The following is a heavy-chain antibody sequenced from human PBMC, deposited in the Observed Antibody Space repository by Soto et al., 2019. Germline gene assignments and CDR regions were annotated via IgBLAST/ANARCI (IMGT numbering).Heavy chain of an antibody. CDR2: ISWNSGNI. D-gene: IGHD5-18*01. V-gene: IGHV3-9*01. CDR1: GFTFDDYA. J-gene: IGHJ4*02. CDR3: VRSKGGYSYGTPFDY. Sequence: EVQLEESGGALVQPGRSLRLSCAASGFTFDDYAMYWVRQVLGKGLEWVSSISWNSGNIGYADSVKCRFTTSRDNAKNSLYLQMNSLRPEDTALYYCVRSKGGYSYGTPFDYWGQGTLVTVSS.